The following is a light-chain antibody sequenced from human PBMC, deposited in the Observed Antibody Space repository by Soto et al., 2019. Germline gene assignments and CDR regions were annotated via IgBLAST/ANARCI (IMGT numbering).Light chain of an antibody. Sequence: QSALTQPASVSGSPGQSITISCTGTSSDVGGYNYVSWYQQHPGKAPKLLIYEVSHRPSGVSNRFSGSKSGNTASLTISGLQPEDEAEYYCSSYTSSSPRVFGGGTKLTVL. CDR1: SSDVGGYNY. V-gene: IGLV2-14*01. CDR3: SSYTSSSPRV. J-gene: IGLJ2*01. CDR2: EVS.